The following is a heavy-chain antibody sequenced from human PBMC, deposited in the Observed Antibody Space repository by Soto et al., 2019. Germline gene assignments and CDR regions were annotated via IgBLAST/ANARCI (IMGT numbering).Heavy chain of an antibody. CDR2: IFYDGST. CDR1: GGSISRYY. D-gene: IGHD3-16*01. V-gene: IGHV4-59*01. CDR3: ARVMSGYAYGYYDF. J-gene: IGHJ4*02. Sequence: SETLSLTCTVSGGSISRYYWTWIRQPPGKGLEWIGYIFYDGSTNYTPSLRSRVSISVDTSKNQFSLGLNSVTSADTAVYYCARVMSGYAYGYYDFWGQGALVTVSS.